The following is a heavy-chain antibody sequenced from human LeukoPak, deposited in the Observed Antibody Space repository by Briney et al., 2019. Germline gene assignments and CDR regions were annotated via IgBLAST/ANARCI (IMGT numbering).Heavy chain of an antibody. J-gene: IGHJ5*01. V-gene: IGHV3-21*05. Sequence: GGSLRLSCAASGFTFSSYWMSWVRQAPGKGLEFISYISPSSSDIIYADSAKGRFTISRDNPKNSVYLHLNSLRTEDTAVYYCVRTARQSDSWGQGTLVTVSS. CDR2: ISPSSSDI. D-gene: IGHD5-18*01. CDR3: VRTARQSDS. CDR1: GFTFSSYW.